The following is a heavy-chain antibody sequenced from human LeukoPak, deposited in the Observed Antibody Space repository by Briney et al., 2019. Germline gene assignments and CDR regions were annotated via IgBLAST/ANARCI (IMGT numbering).Heavy chain of an antibody. D-gene: IGHD3-10*01. Sequence: PSETLSLTCTVSGGSISSSDWWTWVRQPPGKGLEGIGEIYHSGSTNYNPSLKSRVTISVDKSKNQFSLKLSSVTAADTAVYYCARASWGSGSYYLDYWGQGTLVTVSS. CDR3: ARASWGSGSYYLDY. CDR2: IYHSGST. CDR1: GGSISSSDW. J-gene: IGHJ4*02. V-gene: IGHV4-4*02.